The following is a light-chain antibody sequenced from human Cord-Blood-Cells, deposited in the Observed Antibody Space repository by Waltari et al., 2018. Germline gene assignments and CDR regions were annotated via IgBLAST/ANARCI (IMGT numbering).Light chain of an antibody. Sequence: DIQMTQPPSSLSASVGDRVTITCQASQDISNYLNWYQQKPGKAPKLLIYDASNLETGVPSRFSGSGSGTDFTCTISSLQPEDIASYYCQQYDNLPRTFGQGTKVEIK. V-gene: IGKV1-33*01. J-gene: IGKJ1*01. CDR2: DAS. CDR1: QDISNY. CDR3: QQYDNLPRT.